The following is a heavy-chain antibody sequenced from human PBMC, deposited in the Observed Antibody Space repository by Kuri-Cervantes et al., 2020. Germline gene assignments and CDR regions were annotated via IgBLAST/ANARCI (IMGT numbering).Heavy chain of an antibody. J-gene: IGHJ6*02. V-gene: IGHV3-9*01. CDR3: ARDQVVVVPAARGTQPYYYYGMDV. CDR2: ISWNSGSK. D-gene: IGHD2-2*01. CDR1: GFTFDDYA. Sequence: GGSLRLSCAASGFTFDDYAMHWVRQAPGKGLEWVSGISWNSGSKGYADSVKGRFTISRDNAKNSLYLQMNSLRAEDTAVYYCARDQVVVVPAARGTQPYYYYGMDVWGQGTTVTVSS.